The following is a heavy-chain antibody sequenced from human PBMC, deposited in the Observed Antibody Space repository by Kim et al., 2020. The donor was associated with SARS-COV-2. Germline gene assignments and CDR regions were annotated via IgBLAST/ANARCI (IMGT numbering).Heavy chain of an antibody. D-gene: IGHD6-13*01. CDR1: GFTFSDHY. CDR2: IRNRANSYTT. J-gene: IGHJ4*02. Sequence: GGSLRLSCAASGFTFSDHYMDWVRQAPGKGLEWVGRIRNRANSYTTEYAASVKGRFTISRDDSKNSLYLQMNSLKTEDTAVYYCARVSSSAWSLDNCDYWGQGTLVTVSS. CDR3: ARVSSSAWSLDNCDY. V-gene: IGHV3-72*01.